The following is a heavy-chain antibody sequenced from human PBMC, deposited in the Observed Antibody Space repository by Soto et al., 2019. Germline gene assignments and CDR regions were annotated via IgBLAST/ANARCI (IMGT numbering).Heavy chain of an antibody. CDR1: GGTFSNFG. J-gene: IGHJ5*02. V-gene: IGHV1-69*01. D-gene: IGHD3-16*02. CDR3: ARDESDEYVWGGYRS. Sequence: QVQLVQSGAEVKKPGSSVKVSCKASGGTFSNFGISWVRQAPGQGLEWMGGIIPSFDAAIYAQKFQGRVLITAVGSTRTAYMDLISLRSEDTAVYYFARDESDEYVWGGYRSWGQGTLVTVSS. CDR2: IIPSFDAA.